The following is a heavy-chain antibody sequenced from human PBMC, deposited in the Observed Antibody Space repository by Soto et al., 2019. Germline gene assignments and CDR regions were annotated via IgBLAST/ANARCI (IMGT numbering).Heavy chain of an antibody. CDR3: ARSILAYGDYGY. Sequence: PSETLSLTCTVSGGSISSYYWSWIRQPPGKGLEWIGYIYYSGSTNYNPSLKSRVTISVDTSKNQFSLKLSSVTAADTAVYYCARSILAYGDYGYWGQGTLVTVSS. J-gene: IGHJ4*02. CDR2: IYYSGST. CDR1: GGSISSYY. D-gene: IGHD4-17*01. V-gene: IGHV4-59*01.